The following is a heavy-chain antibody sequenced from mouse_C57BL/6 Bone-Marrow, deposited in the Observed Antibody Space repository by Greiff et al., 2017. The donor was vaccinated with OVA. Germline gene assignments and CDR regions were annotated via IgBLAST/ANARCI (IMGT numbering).Heavy chain of an antibody. D-gene: IGHD4-1*01. V-gene: IGHV1-26*01. CDR2: INPNNGGT. Sequence: EVQLQQSGPELVKPGASVKISCKASGYTFTDYYMNWVKQSHGKSLEWIGDINPNNGGTSYNQKFKGKATLTVDKSSSTAYMELRSLTSEDSAVYYCARGGKLGPYYFDYWGQGTTLTVSS. J-gene: IGHJ2*01. CDR3: ARGGKLGPYYFDY. CDR1: GYTFTDYY.